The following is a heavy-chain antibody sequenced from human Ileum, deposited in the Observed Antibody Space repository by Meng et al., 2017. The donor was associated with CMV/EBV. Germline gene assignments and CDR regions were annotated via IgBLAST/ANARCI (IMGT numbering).Heavy chain of an antibody. V-gene: IGHV1-69*01. D-gene: IGHD5-24*01. Sequence: TFNNYASNWVRQAPGQGLEWIGGLISIFSTVNYAQRFQGRVTITADEFTSTAYMEMSRLRSEDTAVYYCARAVEMATARGFVYAMDVWGQGTTVTVSS. J-gene: IGHJ6*02. CDR2: LISIFSTV. CDR1: TFNNYA. CDR3: ARAVEMATARGFVYAMDV.